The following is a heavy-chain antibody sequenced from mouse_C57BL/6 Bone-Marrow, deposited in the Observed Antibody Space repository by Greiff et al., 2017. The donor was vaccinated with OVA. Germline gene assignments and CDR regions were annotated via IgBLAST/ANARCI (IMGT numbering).Heavy chain of an antibody. CDR2: ISGGGGNT. D-gene: IGHD1-1*01. CDR1: GFTFSSYT. J-gene: IGHJ1*03. V-gene: IGHV5-9*01. Sequence: EVQGVESGGGLVKPGGSLKLSCAASGFTFSSYTMSWVRQTPEKRLEWVATISGGGGNTYYPDSVKGRFTISRDNAKNTLYLQMSSLRSEDTALYYCARPGYYYGSSYVWYFDVWGTGTTVTVSS. CDR3: ARPGYYYGSSYVWYFDV.